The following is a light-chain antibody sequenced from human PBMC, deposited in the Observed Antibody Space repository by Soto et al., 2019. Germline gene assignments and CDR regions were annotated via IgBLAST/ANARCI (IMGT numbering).Light chain of an antibody. Sequence: SPGEIATLSCRAIQSVSSNLAWYQQKPGQAPRLLIYGASSRATGIPDRFSGSGSGTDFTLTISRLEPEDFAVYYCQQYGSSGVTFGQGTRLEIK. CDR1: QSVSSN. CDR3: QQYGSSGVT. V-gene: IGKV3-20*01. CDR2: GAS. J-gene: IGKJ5*01.